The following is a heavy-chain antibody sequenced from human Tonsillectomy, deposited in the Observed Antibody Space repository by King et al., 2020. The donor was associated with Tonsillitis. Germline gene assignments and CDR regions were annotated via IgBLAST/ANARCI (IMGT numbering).Heavy chain of an antibody. D-gene: IGHD4-11*01. CDR2: IYSGGST. V-gene: IGHV3-53*02. J-gene: IGHJ4*02. Sequence: VQLVDTGGGLIQPGGSRRLSCVVSGVTVSSYYMSLVRQAPGKGLEWVSVIYSGGSTYYADSVKGLLTISRDSSKNTLYLQMNSLRAEDTAVFYCARTKGGYSNYFDYWGQGTLVTVSS. CDR3: ARTKGGYSNYFDY. CDR1: GVTVSSYY.